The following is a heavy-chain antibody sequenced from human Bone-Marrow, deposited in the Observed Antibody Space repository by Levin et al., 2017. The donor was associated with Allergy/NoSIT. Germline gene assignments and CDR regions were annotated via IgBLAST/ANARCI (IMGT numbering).Heavy chain of an antibody. CDR3: ARDRADYGPYYYGLDL. Sequence: SETLSLTCVVSGGSITNYYWTWVRLVPGKGLEWIGNLFYSGGTKYNPSLKSRVVISRGTSNNQFSLKLSSVTAADTGVYYCARDRADYGPYYYGLDLWGQGTTVTVSS. CDR1: GGSITNYY. D-gene: IGHD4/OR15-4a*01. V-gene: IGHV4-59*01. J-gene: IGHJ6*01. CDR2: LFYSGGT.